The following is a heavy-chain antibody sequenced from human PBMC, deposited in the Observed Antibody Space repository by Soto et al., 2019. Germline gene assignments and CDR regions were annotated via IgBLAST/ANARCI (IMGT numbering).Heavy chain of an antibody. J-gene: IGHJ5*02. V-gene: IGHV4-4*07. D-gene: IGHD2-8*01. CDR3: ARDDCTNDVCAFDP. CDR2: IYTSGST. CDR1: GGPISSYY. Sequence: SETLSLTCTVSGGPISSYYWSWIRQPAGKGLEWIGRIYTSGSTNYNPSLKSRVTMSVDTSKNQFSLKLSSVTAADTAVYYCARDDCTNDVCAFDPWGQGTLVTVSS.